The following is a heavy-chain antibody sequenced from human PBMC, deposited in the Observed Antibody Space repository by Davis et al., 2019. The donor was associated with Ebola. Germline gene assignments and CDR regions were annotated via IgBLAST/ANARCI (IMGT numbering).Heavy chain of an antibody. J-gene: IGHJ6*02. CDR3: ARDGAPPYSYGYYYYYGMDV. CDR2: IGTAGDT. D-gene: IGHD5-18*01. CDR1: GFTFSNYD. V-gene: IGHV3-13*01. Sequence: PGGSLRLSGAASGFTFSNYDMHWVRQATGKGLEWVSAIGTAGDTYYPGSVKGRFTISRENAKNSLYLQMDSLRAEDTAVYYCARDGAPPYSYGYYYYYGMDVWGQGTTVTVSS.